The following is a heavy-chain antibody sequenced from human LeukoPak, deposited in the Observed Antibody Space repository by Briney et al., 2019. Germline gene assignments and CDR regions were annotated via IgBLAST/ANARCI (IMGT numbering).Heavy chain of an antibody. CDR3: AKDAPSEVTTSPYYFDY. Sequence: GGSLRLSCAASGFTFSSYGMHWVRQAPGEGLEWVAFIRYDGRNKYYADSVKGRFTISRDNSKNTLYLQMNSLRAEDTAVYYCAKDAPSEVTTSPYYFDYWGQGTLVTVSS. CDR2: IRYDGRNK. CDR1: GFTFSSYG. V-gene: IGHV3-30*02. D-gene: IGHD4-17*01. J-gene: IGHJ4*02.